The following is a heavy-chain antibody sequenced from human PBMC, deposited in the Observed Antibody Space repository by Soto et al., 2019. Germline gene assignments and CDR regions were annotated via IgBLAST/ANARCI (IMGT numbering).Heavy chain of an antibody. Sequence: PCWSLGISCASCGDTFWISGMAGVRQDTVKGLEWVAVISYDGSNKYYADSVKGRFTISRDNSKNTLYLQMNSLRAEDTSVYYCAKDVHGGYFDYWGQGTLVTSPQ. D-gene: IGHD2-15*01. V-gene: IGHV3-30*18. CDR3: AKDVHGGYFDY. J-gene: IGHJ4*02. CDR2: ISYDGSNK. CDR1: GDTFWISG.